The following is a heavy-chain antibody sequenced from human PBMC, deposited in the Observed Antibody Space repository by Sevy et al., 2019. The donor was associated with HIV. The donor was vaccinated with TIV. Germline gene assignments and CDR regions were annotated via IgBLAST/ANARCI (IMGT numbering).Heavy chain of an antibody. CDR1: GFIFTDYW. CDR2: IKQDQSGK. CDR3: AREVGGFNWRPYYFDS. V-gene: IGHV3-7*01. D-gene: IGHD2-15*01. J-gene: IGHJ4*02. Sequence: GGSLRLSCETSGFIFTDYWMSWVRQIPGKGLEWVATIKQDQSGKYYVDSVKGRFAISGDSAKKSVSLQMNGLRAVETALYFCAREVGGFNWRPYYFDSWGQGTLVTVSS.